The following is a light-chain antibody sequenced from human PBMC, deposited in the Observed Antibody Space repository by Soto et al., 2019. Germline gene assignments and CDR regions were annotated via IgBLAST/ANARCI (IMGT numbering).Light chain of an antibody. J-gene: IGKJ1*01. CDR3: QQSYSTLRT. CDR2: AAS. Sequence: DIQMTQSPSSLSASVGDRVTITCRASQSLSSYLNWYQQKQGKAPKLLIYAASSLQSGVPSRFSGSGSGTDFTLTISSLQPEDFATYYCQQSYSTLRTFGQGTKVEIK. CDR1: QSLSSY. V-gene: IGKV1-39*01.